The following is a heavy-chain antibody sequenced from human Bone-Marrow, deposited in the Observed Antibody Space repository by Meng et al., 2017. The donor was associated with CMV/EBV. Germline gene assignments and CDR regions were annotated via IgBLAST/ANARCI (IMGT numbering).Heavy chain of an antibody. J-gene: IGHJ5*02. CDR3: AKDGYNYRVGGRFDP. V-gene: IGHV3-7*01. CDR1: GFTFSSYW. D-gene: IGHD5-24*01. Sequence: GGSLRLSCAASGFTFSSYWMSWVRQAPGKGLEWVANIKQDGSEKYYVDSVKGRFTISRDNAKNTLYLQMNSLRAEDTAVYYCAKDGYNYRVGGRFDPWGQGTLVTVSS. CDR2: IKQDGSEK.